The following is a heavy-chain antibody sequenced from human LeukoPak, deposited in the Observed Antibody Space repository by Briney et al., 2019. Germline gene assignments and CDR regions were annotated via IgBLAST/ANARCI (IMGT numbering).Heavy chain of an antibody. CDR2: IKQDGSEK. J-gene: IGHJ4*02. CDR1: GLTFSRNW. D-gene: IGHD2-2*01. CDR3: ARDRGYCRGTTCYAYYFDS. V-gene: IGHV3-7*01. Sequence: GGSLRLSCAASGLTFSRNWMSWVRQAPGKGLEWVANIKQDGSEKYYVDSVKGRFTISRDNAKNSLYLQMNSLRAEDTAVYYCARDRGYCRGTTCYAYYFDSWGQGTLVTVSS.